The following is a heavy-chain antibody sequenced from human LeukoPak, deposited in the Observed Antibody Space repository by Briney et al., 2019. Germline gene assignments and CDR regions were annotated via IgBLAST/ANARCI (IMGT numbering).Heavy chain of an antibody. CDR2: ISSRSSYI. V-gene: IGHV3-21*06. CDR1: GFSFSGYS. Sequence: GGSLRLSCAASGFSFSGYSMNWVRQAPGRGVEWVSSISSRSSYIYYADSLKGRFTISRDNAKNSLHLQMKGLRVEDTAVYYCARGAFDYPGRDYFDYWGQGTQVTVSS. CDR3: ARGAFDYPGRDYFDY. D-gene: IGHD3-9*01. J-gene: IGHJ4*02.